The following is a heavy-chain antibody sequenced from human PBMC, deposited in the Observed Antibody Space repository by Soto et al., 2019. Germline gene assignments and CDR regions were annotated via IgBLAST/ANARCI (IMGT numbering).Heavy chain of an antibody. J-gene: IGHJ2*01. V-gene: IGHV1-69*13. CDR1: GGTFSSYA. CDR2: IIPIFGTA. Sequence: SVKVSCKASGGTFSSYAISWVRQAPGQGLEWMGGIIPIFGTANYAQKFQGRVTITADESTSTAYMELSSLRSEDTAVYYCARASPGIAVAGTGPLRYFDLWGRGTLVTVSS. D-gene: IGHD6-19*01. CDR3: ARASPGIAVAGTGPLRYFDL.